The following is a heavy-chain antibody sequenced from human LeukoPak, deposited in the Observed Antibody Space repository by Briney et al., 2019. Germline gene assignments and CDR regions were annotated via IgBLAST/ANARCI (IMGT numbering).Heavy chain of an antibody. J-gene: IGHJ4*02. CDR2: ISSSGSTI. Sequence: PGGSLRLSCAASGFTFSSYWMSWVRQAPGKGLEWVSYISSSGSTIYYADSVKGRFTISRDNAKNSLYLQMNSLRAEDTAVYYCARDKLWFGELFFDYWGQGTLVTVSS. CDR1: GFTFSSYW. D-gene: IGHD3-10*01. CDR3: ARDKLWFGELFFDY. V-gene: IGHV3-48*04.